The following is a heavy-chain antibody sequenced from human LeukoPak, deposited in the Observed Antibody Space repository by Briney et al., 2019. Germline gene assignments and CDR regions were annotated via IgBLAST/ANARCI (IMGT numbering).Heavy chain of an antibody. V-gene: IGHV1-2*06. CDR1: GYTFTGYY. Sequence: VASVKVSCKASGYTFTGYYMHWVRQAPGQGLEWMGRINPNSGGTNYAQKFQGRVTMTRDTSISTAYMEPSRLRSDDTAVYYCARWITMIVGGYYFDYWGQGTLVTVSS. D-gene: IGHD3-22*01. CDR3: ARWITMIVGGYYFDY. J-gene: IGHJ4*02. CDR2: INPNSGGT.